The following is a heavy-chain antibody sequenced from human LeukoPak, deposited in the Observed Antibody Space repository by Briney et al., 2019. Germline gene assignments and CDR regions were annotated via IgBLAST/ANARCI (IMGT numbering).Heavy chain of an antibody. V-gene: IGHV3-7*01. J-gene: IGHJ4*02. CDR3: ATDRGGGYFDY. CDR1: GFTVSSNY. D-gene: IGHD3-10*01. Sequence: PGGSLRLSCAASGFTVSSNYMSWVRQAPGKGLEWVANIKEDGSEKYFLDSVKGRFTISRDNAKNLVYLQMNSLRVEDTAVYYCATDRGGGYFDYWVQGTLVTVSS. CDR2: IKEDGSEK.